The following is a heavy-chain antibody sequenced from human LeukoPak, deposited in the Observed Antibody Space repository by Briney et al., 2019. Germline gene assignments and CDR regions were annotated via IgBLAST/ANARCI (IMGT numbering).Heavy chain of an antibody. CDR3: ARANPPGISFFDS. CDR2: ISSSSSYI. V-gene: IGHV3-21*01. D-gene: IGHD2-15*01. J-gene: IGHJ4*02. Sequence: GGSLRLSCAASGFTFSSYSMNWVRQAPGKGLEWVSSISSSSSYIYYADSVKGRFTISRDNTKNSLYLKMNSLRAEDTAVYYCARANPPGISFFDSWGQGTLVTVSS. CDR1: GFTFSSYS.